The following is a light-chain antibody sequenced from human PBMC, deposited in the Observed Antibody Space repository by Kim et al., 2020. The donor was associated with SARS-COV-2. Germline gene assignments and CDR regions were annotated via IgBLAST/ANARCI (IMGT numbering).Light chain of an antibody. CDR2: RDS. V-gene: IGLV3-9*01. CDR3: QVWDSSTAV. CDR1: NIGSKN. Sequence: SVALGQTARVTCGENNIGSKNVHWYQQKPGQAPVLVIYRDSNRPSGIPERFSGSNSGNTATLTISRAQDGDEADYYCQVWDSSTAVFGGGTQLTVL. J-gene: IGLJ3*02.